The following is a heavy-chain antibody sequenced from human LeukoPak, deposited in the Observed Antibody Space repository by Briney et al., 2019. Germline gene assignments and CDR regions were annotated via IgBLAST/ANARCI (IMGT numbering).Heavy chain of an antibody. Sequence: SETLSLTCTVSGGSISSSSYYWGRIRQPPGKGLEWIGSIYYSGSTYYNPSLKSRVTISVDTSKNQFSLKLSSVTAADTAVYYCARRRWELLTEAFDIWGQGTMVTVSS. D-gene: IGHD1-26*01. CDR1: GGSISSSSYY. J-gene: IGHJ3*02. CDR3: ARRRWELLTEAFDI. CDR2: IYYSGST. V-gene: IGHV4-39*01.